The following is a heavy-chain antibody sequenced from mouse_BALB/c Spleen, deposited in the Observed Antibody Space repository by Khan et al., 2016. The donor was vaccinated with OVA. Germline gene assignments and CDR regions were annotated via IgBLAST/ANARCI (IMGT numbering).Heavy chain of an antibody. V-gene: IGHV9-3-1*01. CDR2: INTYTGEP. CDR1: GYTFTNYV. J-gene: IGHJ2*01. CDR3: TRFHGGY. Sequence: QIQLVQSGPELKKPGETVKISCKASGYTFTNYVMNWVKQSPGKGLKWMGWINTYTGEPTYADDFMGRFAFSLETSVSTAYLQINSLKNEDTATYFCTRFHGGYWGQGTTLTVSS.